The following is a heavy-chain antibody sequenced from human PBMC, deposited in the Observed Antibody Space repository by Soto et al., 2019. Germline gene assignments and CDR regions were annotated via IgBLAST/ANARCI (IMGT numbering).Heavy chain of an antibody. V-gene: IGHV1-18*04. Sequence: ASVKVSCKSSGYIFTSYGISWVRQAPGQGLEWMGWISSYNGGTNDAQKVQDRVTMTTDTSTTTTYMELRSLTPDDTAVYYCARVTPPNDYWGRGTLVTVSS. CDR2: ISSYNGGT. CDR3: ARVTPPNDY. J-gene: IGHJ4*02. CDR1: GYIFTSYG.